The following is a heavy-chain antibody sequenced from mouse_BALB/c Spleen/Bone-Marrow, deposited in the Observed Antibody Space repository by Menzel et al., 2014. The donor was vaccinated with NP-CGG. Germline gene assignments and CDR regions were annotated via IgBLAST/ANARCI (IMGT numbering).Heavy chain of an antibody. CDR3: ARDGKYPLVMDY. V-gene: IGHV1-87*01. D-gene: IGHD2-1*01. Sequence: VQGVESGAELARPGASVKLSCKASGYNFNNYWMQWIKQRPGQGLEWIGAIYPGDGDTRYTQKFKGKATLTADKSSSTAYMQLSSLASEDSAVYYCARDGKYPLVMDYWGQGTSVTVSS. J-gene: IGHJ4*01. CDR2: IYPGDGDT. CDR1: GYNFNNYW.